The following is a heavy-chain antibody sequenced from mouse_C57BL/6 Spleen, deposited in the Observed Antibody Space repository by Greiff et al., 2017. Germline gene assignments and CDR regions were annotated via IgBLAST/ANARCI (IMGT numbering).Heavy chain of an antibody. D-gene: IGHD2-3*01. Sequence: QVQLQQPGAELVKPGASVKLSCKASGYTFTSYWMHWVKQRPGQGLEWIGMIHPNSGSTNYNEKFKSKATLTVDKSSSTAYMQLSSLTSEDSAVYYCARRDGYYAMYYWGQGTSVTVSS. V-gene: IGHV1-64*01. CDR3: ARRDGYYAMYY. CDR2: IHPNSGST. J-gene: IGHJ4*01. CDR1: GYTFTSYW.